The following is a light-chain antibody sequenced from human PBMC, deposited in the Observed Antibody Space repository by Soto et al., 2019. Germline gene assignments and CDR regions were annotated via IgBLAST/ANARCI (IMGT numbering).Light chain of an antibody. CDR1: QGIGSW. CDR3: QQYSVYWT. Sequence: DIQMTQSPSTLSASVGDRVTITCRASQGIGSWLAWYQQKPGKAPKVLIYDASSWAGGVPSRFTGSGSGTEFTLTINSLQPDDFATYYCQQYSVYWTFGQGTKVDIK. J-gene: IGKJ1*01. CDR2: DAS. V-gene: IGKV1-5*01.